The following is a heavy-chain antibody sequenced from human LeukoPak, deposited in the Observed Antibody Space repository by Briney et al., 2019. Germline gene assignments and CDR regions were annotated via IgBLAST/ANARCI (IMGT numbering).Heavy chain of an antibody. Sequence: PGGSLRLSCAASGFTLSSYAMSWVRQAPGKGLEWVSSISGSGGTTYYVDSVKGRFTISRDNSKNTLYLQLNSLTAEDTAIYYCAKDGFGDYGGLFDYWGQGILVTVSS. CDR2: ISGSGGTT. D-gene: IGHD4-17*01. J-gene: IGHJ4*02. CDR1: GFTLSSYA. CDR3: AKDGFGDYGGLFDY. V-gene: IGHV3-23*01.